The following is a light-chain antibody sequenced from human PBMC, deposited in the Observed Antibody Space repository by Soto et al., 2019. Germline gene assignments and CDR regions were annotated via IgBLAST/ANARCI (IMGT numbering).Light chain of an antibody. J-gene: IGKJ1*01. CDR2: DAS. Sequence: DIQMTQSPSTLSASVGDRVSIPCRASQSISSWLAWYQQKPGKAPKLLIYDASSLESGVPSRFSGSGSGTEFTLTISSLQPDDFATYYCQQYNSYSQWTFGQGTKVDIK. CDR1: QSISSW. CDR3: QQYNSYSQWT. V-gene: IGKV1-5*01.